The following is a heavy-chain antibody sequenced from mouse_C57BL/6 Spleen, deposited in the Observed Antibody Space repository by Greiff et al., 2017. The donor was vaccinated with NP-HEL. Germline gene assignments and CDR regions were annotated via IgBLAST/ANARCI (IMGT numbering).Heavy chain of an antibody. D-gene: IGHD1-1*02. Sequence: EVQLQQSGPELVKPGASVKMSCKASGYTFTDYNMHWVKQSHGKSLEWIGNINPNNGGTSSNQKFKGTATLTVNKSSSTAYMELRSLTSGVFAVDSCARSWYPSKYYYAMDYWGQGTSVTVAS. CDR1: GYTFTDYN. J-gene: IGHJ4*01. V-gene: IGHV1-22*01. CDR2: INPNNGGT. CDR3: ARSWYPSKYYYAMDY.